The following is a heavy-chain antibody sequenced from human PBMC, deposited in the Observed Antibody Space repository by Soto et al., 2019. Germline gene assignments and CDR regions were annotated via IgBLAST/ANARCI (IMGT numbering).Heavy chain of an antibody. D-gene: IGHD6-13*01. Sequence: GASVKVSCKASGGTISSYAISWVRQAPGQGLEWMGGIIPIFGTANYAQKFQGRVTITADKSTSTAYMELSSLRSEDTAVYYCATRLGSSWYYYYYGMDVPGQVPTVTFS. V-gene: IGHV1-69*06. CDR3: ATRLGSSWYYYYYGMDV. J-gene: IGHJ6*02. CDR1: GGTISSYA. CDR2: IIPIFGTA.